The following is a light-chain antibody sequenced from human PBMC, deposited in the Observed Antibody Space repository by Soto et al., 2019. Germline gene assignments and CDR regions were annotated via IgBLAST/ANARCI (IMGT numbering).Light chain of an antibody. Sequence: DIVMTQSPDSLAVSLGERATINCKSGQTVLSSSNNRKTLAWYQQKPGQPPKLLIYWASTRQSGVPDRFSGSRSGTDFTLTINSLQAEDVAVYYCLQYYSIPFTFGQGTKLEIK. CDR2: WAS. J-gene: IGKJ2*01. CDR3: LQYYSIPFT. CDR1: QTVLSSSNNRKT. V-gene: IGKV4-1*01.